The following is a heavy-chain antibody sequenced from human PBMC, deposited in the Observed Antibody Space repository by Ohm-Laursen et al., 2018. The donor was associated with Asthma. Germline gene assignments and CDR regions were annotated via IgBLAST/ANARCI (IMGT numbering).Heavy chain of an antibody. CDR1: GFTFSSYS. CDR2: ISSSSSYI. V-gene: IGHV3-21*01. J-gene: IGHJ6*02. CDR3: ARDRVYGSGTSYYYYGLDV. D-gene: IGHD3-10*01. Sequence: SLRLSCTASGFTFSSYSMNWVRQAPGKGLEWVSSISSSSSYIYYADSVKGRLTISRDNAKNSVYLQMNSLRAEDTAVYYCARDRVYGSGTSYYYYGLDVWGQGTTVTVSS.